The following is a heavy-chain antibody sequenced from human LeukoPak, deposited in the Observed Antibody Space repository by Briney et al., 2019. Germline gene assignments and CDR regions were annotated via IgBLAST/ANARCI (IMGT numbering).Heavy chain of an antibody. CDR1: GFIFSTYN. Sequence: GGSLRLSCAASGFIFSTYNMNWVRQSPGKGLEWISSVSSSSSYIYYIDSVKGRFTISRDNAKNSLYLQMNSLRAEDTAVYYCVRGGQMDENDYWGQGTLVTVSS. CDR3: VRGGQMDENDY. V-gene: IGHV3-21*01. D-gene: IGHD5-24*01. J-gene: IGHJ4*02. CDR2: VSSSSSYI.